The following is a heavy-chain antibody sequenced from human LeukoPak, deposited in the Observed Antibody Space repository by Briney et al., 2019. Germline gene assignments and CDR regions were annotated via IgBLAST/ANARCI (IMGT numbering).Heavy chain of an antibody. CDR1: GFRFEEYG. CDR3: ARHLGQRVPSGFDN. J-gene: IGHJ4*02. D-gene: IGHD1-1*01. CDR2: INWDGSST. V-gene: IGHV3-20*04. Sequence: GGSLRLSCAASGFRFEEYGMSWVRQTPGKRLEWVSSINWDGSSTIYAGSVKGRFTITRDTAKNSLYLEMNSLRVEDTAVYYCARHLGQRVPSGFDNWGQGSLVTVSS.